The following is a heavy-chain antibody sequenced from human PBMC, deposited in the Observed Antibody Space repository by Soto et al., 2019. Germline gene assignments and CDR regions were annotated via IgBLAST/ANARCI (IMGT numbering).Heavy chain of an antibody. Sequence: QVQLVESGGGVVQPGRSLRLSCAASGFTFSSYGMHWVRQAPGKGLEWVAVISSDGSNKYYADSVKGRFTISRDNSKNTLYLQMNSLRAEDTAVYYCAKAQEYCSGGSCYAPDYWGQGTLVTVSS. J-gene: IGHJ4*02. V-gene: IGHV3-30*18. CDR2: ISSDGSNK. D-gene: IGHD2-15*01. CDR3: AKAQEYCSGGSCYAPDY. CDR1: GFTFSSYG.